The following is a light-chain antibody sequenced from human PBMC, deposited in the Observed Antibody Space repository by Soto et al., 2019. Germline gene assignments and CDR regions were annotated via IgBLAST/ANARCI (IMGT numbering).Light chain of an antibody. V-gene: IGKV1-39*01. CDR2: EAS. CDR1: QSISSY. Sequence: DILMTQSPSPLSASVGDRVYITCRTSQSISSYLNWYQAKPGKAPKLLIYEASSLESGVPSRFSGSGSGTDFTLTISSLQPEDSATYYCQQSYSTPPFNFGPGTRVDI. J-gene: IGKJ3*01. CDR3: QQSYSTPPFN.